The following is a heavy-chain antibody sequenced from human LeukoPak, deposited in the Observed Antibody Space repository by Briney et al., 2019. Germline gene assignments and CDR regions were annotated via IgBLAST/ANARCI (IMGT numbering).Heavy chain of an antibody. CDR1: GYSFTSYW. V-gene: IGHV5-51*01. CDR2: INPGDSDT. D-gene: IGHD2-15*01. Sequence: GESLRISCKGSGYSFTSYWIGWVRQMPGKGLEWMGIINPGDSDTRYSPSFQGQVAISADKSSSSAYLQWSSLKASDTAMYYCARHVSGGYCSGGSCQVGDAFDIWGQGTMVTVSS. J-gene: IGHJ3*02. CDR3: ARHVSGGYCSGGSCQVGDAFDI.